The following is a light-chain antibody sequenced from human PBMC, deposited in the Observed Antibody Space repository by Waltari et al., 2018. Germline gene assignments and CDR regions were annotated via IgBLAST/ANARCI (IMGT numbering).Light chain of an antibody. CDR2: YKPDTGT. J-gene: IGLJ3*02. Sequence: QAVLTQPASLSASPGASASLTCTLRSDINVGTYKIYWYQQRPGSPPQVLVKYKPDTGTQVGAGGLSRFSGSKDTAANAGILLIDGLQSEDDADCYCMFLDNNAVVFGGGTQVTVL. V-gene: IGLV5-45*01. CDR3: MFLDNNAVV. CDR1: SDINVGTYK.